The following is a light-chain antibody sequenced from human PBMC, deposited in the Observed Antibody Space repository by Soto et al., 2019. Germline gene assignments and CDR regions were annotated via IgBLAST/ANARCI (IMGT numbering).Light chain of an antibody. CDR1: QTVGKD. CDR2: DAS. J-gene: IGKJ4*01. V-gene: IGKV3-11*01. Sequence: IVLTQSPATLSLSPGERASLSCRASQTVGKDLAWYQVRPGQAPRLLIFDASTRATGVPPRFRGSRSASDFTLTISRLDPEDFALYYCQHRSDCPFTFGGGPSVLIK. CDR3: QHRSDCPFT.